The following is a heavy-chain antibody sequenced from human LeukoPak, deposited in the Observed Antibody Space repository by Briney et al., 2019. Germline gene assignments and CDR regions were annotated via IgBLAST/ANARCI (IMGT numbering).Heavy chain of an antibody. CDR1: GGSISSSSYY. CDR3: ARGVRSLYYFDY. CDR2: ISTSGST. V-gene: IGHV4-61*02. J-gene: IGHJ4*02. Sequence: SETLSLTCTVSGGSISSSSYYWSWIRQPAGKGLEWIGRISTSGSTNYNPSLKSRVTVSVDTSKNQFSLKLSSVTAADTAVYYCARGVRSLYYFDYWGQGTLVTVSS.